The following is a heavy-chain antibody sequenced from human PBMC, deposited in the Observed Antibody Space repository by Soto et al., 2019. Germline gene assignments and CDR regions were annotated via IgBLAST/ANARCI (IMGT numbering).Heavy chain of an antibody. CDR1: GCNVDSCS. D-gene: IGHD3-3*01. J-gene: IGHJ6*02. CDR2: IYPGDSDT. Sequence: GEALKSSGEGFGCNVDSCSVGRVRPMAGKRLEWMGFIYPGDSDTRYSPSFQGQVTISADKSISTAYLQWSSLKASDTAMYYCARQASTIFGVVKDYYYHYGMDGSGQGTIVTVAS. V-gene: IGHV5-51*01. CDR3: ARQASTIFGVVKDYYYHYGMDG.